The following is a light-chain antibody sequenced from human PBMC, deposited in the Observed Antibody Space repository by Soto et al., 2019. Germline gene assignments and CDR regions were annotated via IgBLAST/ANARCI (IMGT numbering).Light chain of an antibody. CDR2: GAS. J-gene: IGKJ1*01. Sequence: EIVRTQSPATLSVSPGERATLSCRASQSVGSNLAWYQQKPGQAPRLLIYGASTRATGIPARFSGSGSGTEFTLTISSLQSEDVAIYFCQQYNNLPRDRTFGQGTKVAIK. CDR3: QQYNNLPRDRT. V-gene: IGKV3-15*01. CDR1: QSVGSN.